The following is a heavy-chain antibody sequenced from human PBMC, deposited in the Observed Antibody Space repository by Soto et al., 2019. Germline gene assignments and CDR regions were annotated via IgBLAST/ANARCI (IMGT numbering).Heavy chain of an antibody. CDR2: IKDKGNNYAI. CDR3: TRHRIIWAVHMDAAVSHLCSAL. D-gene: IGHD3-16*01. CDR1: GLGFSGSA. Sequence: GGSLRLSCVASGLGFSGSAIHWVRQSSGKGLEWVGRIKDKGNNYAIAYAASVTGRFTVSRDDSKNTAYLQINSLKIEDTAIYFCTRHRIIWAVHMDAAVSHLCSALW. V-gene: IGHV3-73*01. J-gene: IGHJ2*01.